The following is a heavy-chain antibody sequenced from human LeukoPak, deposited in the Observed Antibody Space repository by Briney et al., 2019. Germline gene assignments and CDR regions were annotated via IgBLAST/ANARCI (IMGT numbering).Heavy chain of an antibody. D-gene: IGHD3-10*01. Sequence: GGSLRLSCAASGFTFSSYGMHWVRQAPGKGLEWVAVISYDGSNKYYADSVKGRFTISRDNSKNTLYLQMNSLRAEDTAVYYCAEGETGIDSFDYWGQGAPVTVSS. CDR3: AEGETGIDSFDY. J-gene: IGHJ4*02. V-gene: IGHV3-30*18. CDR1: GFTFSSYG. CDR2: ISYDGSNK.